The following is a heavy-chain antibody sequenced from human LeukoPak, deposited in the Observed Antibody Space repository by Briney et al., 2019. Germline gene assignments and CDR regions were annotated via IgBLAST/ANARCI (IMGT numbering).Heavy chain of an antibody. CDR1: GFTFTSYG. D-gene: IGHD1-1*01. CDR2: IRYDGSNK. CDR3: ARTVQLERPVPLRNYYYMDV. V-gene: IGHV3-30*02. Sequence: GGSLRLSCAASGFTFTSYGMHWVRQAPGKGLEWVAFIRYDGSNKYYVDSVKGRFTISRDNAKNTLYLQMHSLRAEDTAVYYCARTVQLERPVPLRNYYYMDVWGKGTTVTISS. J-gene: IGHJ6*03.